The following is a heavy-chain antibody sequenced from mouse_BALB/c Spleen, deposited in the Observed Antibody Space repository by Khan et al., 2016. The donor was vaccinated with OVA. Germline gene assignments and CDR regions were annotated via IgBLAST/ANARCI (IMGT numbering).Heavy chain of an antibody. J-gene: IGHJ4*01. Sequence: EVKLEESGPGLVKPSQSLSLTCTVTAYSITSDYAWTWIRQFPGNKLEWMGYISYSGSTNYNPSLKSRLSITRDTSKNQFFLLLHSVTTEDSATYYCARGNYYGYALDYWGQGTSVTVSS. D-gene: IGHD1-1*01. CDR3: ARGNYYGYALDY. CDR1: AYSITSDYA. CDR2: ISYSGST. V-gene: IGHV3-2*02.